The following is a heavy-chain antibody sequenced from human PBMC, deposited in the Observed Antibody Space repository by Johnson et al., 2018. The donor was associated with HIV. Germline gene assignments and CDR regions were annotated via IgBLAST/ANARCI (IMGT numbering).Heavy chain of an antibody. CDR2: ISSDGSNK. J-gene: IGHJ3*02. V-gene: IGHV3-30*04. Sequence: QVQLVESGGGVVQPGRSLRLSCAASGFTFSSHAMHWVRQAPGQGLEWVAVISSDGSNKYYADSVKGRFTISRDNSKNTQYLQMDSLRTEETAVYYCARDVGAFDIWGQGTMVTVSS. CDR1: GFTFSSHA. CDR3: ARDVGAFDI.